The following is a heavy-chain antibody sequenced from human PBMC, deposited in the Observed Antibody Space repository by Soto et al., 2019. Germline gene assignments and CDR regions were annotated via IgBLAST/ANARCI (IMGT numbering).Heavy chain of an antibody. CDR2: IYPGDCDT. V-gene: IGHV5-51*01. CDR1: GYTFTSYW. J-gene: IGHJ4*02. D-gene: IGHD3-22*01. Sequence: GESLKISGKGSGYTFTSYWIGWVRQMPGKGLEWMGIIYPGDCDTRYSPSFQGQVTISADKSISTAYLQWSSLKASDTAMYYCARLNRAYYDSSGYYFVYYWGQGTLVTVSS. CDR3: ARLNRAYYDSSGYYFVYY.